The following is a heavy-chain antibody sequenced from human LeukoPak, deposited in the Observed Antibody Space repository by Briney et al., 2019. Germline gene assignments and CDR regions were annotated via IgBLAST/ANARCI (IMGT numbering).Heavy chain of an antibody. CDR2: INHSGST. CDR1: GGSFSGYY. J-gene: IGHJ4*02. CDR3: ARGGIAAAGTFMFDY. Sequence: PSETLSLTCAVYGGSFSGYYWSWIRQPPGKGLEWIGEINHSGSTNYNPSLKSRVTISVDTTKNQFSLKLSSVTAAYTAVYYCARGGIAAAGTFMFDYWGQGTLVTVSS. D-gene: IGHD6-13*01. V-gene: IGHV4-34*01.